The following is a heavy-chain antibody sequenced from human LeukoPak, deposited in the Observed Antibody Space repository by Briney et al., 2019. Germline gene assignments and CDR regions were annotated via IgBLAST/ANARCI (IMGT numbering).Heavy chain of an antibody. CDR3: ASSSGDYYDFWSGYLAHYYGMDV. V-gene: IGHV4-4*02. J-gene: IGHJ6*02. CDR1: GGSISSSNW. D-gene: IGHD3-3*01. CDR2: IYHSGST. Sequence: SETLSLTCAVSGGSISSSNWWSWVRQPPGKGLEWIGEIYHSGSTNYNPSLKSRVTISVDKSKNQFSLKLSSVTAADTAVYYCASSSGDYYDFWSGYLAHYYGMDVWGQGTTVTVSS.